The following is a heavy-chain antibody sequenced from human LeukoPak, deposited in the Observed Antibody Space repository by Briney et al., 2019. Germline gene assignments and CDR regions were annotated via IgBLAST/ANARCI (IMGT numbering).Heavy chain of an antibody. Sequence: GGSLRLSCAASGFTFSNYGMHWVRRAPGKGLEWVAVISYDGSNKYYADSVKGRFTISRDNSKNTLYLQMNSLRPEDTAVYYCVKASGSYYVRDYFDSWGQGTLVTVSS. D-gene: IGHD1-26*01. V-gene: IGHV3-30*18. J-gene: IGHJ4*02. CDR2: ISYDGSNK. CDR3: VKASGSYYVRDYFDS. CDR1: GFTFSNYG.